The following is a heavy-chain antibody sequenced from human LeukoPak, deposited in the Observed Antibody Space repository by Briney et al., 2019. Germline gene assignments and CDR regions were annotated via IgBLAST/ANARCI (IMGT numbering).Heavy chain of an antibody. CDR2: IRSKAYGGTT. CDR3: TRARGGYDILTGYFL. V-gene: IGHV3-49*04. Sequence: GGSLRLSCTASGFTFGDYAMSWVRQAPGKGLEWVGFIRSKAYGGTTEYAASVKGRFTISRDDSKSIAYLQMNSLKTEDTAVYYCTRARGGYDILTGYFLWGQGTLVTVSS. J-gene: IGHJ4*02. D-gene: IGHD3-9*01. CDR1: GFTFGDYA.